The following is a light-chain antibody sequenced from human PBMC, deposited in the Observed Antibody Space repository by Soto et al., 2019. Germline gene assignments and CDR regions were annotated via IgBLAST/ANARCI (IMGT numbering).Light chain of an antibody. V-gene: IGLV2-14*01. CDR3: SSYTSSSTPYV. Sequence: QSVLTQPASVSGSPGQPIAISCTGTSSDIGGYNYVSWYQQYPGKAPKLMIYDVSNRPSGVSDRFSGSKSGNTASLTISGLQAVDEADYYCSSYTSSSTPYVFGTGTKVTVL. CDR1: SSDIGGYNY. J-gene: IGLJ1*01. CDR2: DVS.